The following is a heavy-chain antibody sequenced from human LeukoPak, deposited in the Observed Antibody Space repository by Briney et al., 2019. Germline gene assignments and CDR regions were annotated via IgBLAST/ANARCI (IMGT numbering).Heavy chain of an antibody. Sequence: ASVKVSCKASGYTFTGYYMHWVRQAPGQGPEWMGWINPNSGNTGYAQKFQGRVTMTRNTSISTAYMELSSLRSEDTAVYYCARGSSSYNPWGQGTLVTVSS. J-gene: IGHJ5*02. V-gene: IGHV1-8*02. D-gene: IGHD6-13*01. CDR1: GYTFTGYY. CDR3: ARGSSSYNP. CDR2: INPNSGNT.